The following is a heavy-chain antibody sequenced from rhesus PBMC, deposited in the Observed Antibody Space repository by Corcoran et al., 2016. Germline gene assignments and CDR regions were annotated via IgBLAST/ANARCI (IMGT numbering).Heavy chain of an antibody. CDR2: IYPSKGNT. CDR3: ARARMITVTTTDY. J-gene: IGHJ4*01. CDR1: GSPFPSYS. D-gene: IGHD3-9*01. V-gene: IGHV1-200*01. Sequence: QVQLVQSGAEVKKPGASVTLSCTASGSPFPSYSLTCVRQAPGQGLEWMGWIYPSKGNTGYAQKFQGRVTMTRDTSTSTAYMELSSLRSEDTAVYYCARARMITVTTTDYWGQGVLVTVSS.